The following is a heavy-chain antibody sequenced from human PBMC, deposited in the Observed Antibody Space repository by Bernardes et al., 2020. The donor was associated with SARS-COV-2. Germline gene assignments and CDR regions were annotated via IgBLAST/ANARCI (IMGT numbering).Heavy chain of an antibody. D-gene: IGHD5-18*01. V-gene: IGHV3-7*01. CDR2: IKDDGSEK. CDR1: GFTFSSSW. CDR3: AKGGYMYGS. J-gene: IGHJ5*02. Sequence: GGSLRLSCAASGFTFSSSWMSWVRQAPGKGLEWVANIKDDGSEKNYVDSVKGRFSISRDNAKNSLYLQMNSLRAEDTAVYYCAKGGYMYGSWGQGTLVTGTS.